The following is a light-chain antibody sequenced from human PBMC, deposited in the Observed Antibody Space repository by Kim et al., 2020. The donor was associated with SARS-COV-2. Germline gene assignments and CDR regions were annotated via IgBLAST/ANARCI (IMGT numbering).Light chain of an antibody. CDR1: QSVSSN. CDR2: GAS. J-gene: IGKJ1*01. CDR3: QHYDNWPPWT. V-gene: IGKV3-15*01. Sequence: EIVMTQSPATLSVSPGERATLSCRASQSVSSNLAWYQQQPGQAPRLLIYGASTRATGIPARFSGSGSGTEFTLTISSLQSEDFAVYYCQHYDNWPPWTFGQGTKVDIK.